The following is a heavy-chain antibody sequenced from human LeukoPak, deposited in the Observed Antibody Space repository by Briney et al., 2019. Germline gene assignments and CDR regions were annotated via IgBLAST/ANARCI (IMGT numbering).Heavy chain of an antibody. CDR3: ARGFRGDNFDY. V-gene: IGHV4-38-2*02. CDR2: MYHSGST. J-gene: IGHJ4*02. D-gene: IGHD7-27*01. Sequence: SETLSLTCSVSGYSISSAYYWGWIRQPPGKGLEWIGTMYHSGSTNYNPSLKSRVTISVDTSKNQFSLKLSSVTAADTAVYFCARGFRGDNFDYWGQGTLVTVPS. CDR1: GYSISSAYY.